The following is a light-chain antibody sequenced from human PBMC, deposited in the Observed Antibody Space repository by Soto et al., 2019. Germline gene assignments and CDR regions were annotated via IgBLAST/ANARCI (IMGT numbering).Light chain of an antibody. CDR2: GAS. J-gene: IGKJ1*01. Sequence: QLTQSPSSLSASDGDRVTITCRASQGISSNLAWYQQKPGRAPKLLIFGASTLQSGVPSRFGGSGSGTDFTLTISSLQPEDFATYFCQKLNAYPPWTFGQGTKVDIK. CDR3: QKLNAYPPWT. CDR1: QGISSN. V-gene: IGKV1-9*01.